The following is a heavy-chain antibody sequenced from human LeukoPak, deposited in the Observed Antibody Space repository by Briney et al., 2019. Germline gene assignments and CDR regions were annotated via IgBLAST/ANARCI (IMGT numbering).Heavy chain of an antibody. CDR1: GFTFSSYA. V-gene: IGHV3-30*04. J-gene: IGHJ4*02. CDR2: ISYDGSSK. Sequence: PGGSLRLSCAASGFTFSSYAMHWVRQAPGKGLEWVAVISYDGSSKYYADSVKGRFTISRDNSKNTLYLQMNSLRAEDTAVYYCARAPGSYFDYWGQGTLITVSS. D-gene: IGHD1-26*01. CDR3: ARAPGSYFDY.